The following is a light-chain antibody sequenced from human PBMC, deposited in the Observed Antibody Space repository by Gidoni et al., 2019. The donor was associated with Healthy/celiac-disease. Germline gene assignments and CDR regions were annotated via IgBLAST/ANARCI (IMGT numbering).Light chain of an antibody. Sequence: SYVLTPPPSVSVAPGQPARITCGGNNIGSKSVHWDQQKPGQAPVLVVYDDSDRPSGIPELFSCSNPVNTATLTISRVEAGDEAHYYCQVWDSSSDHPVFGGGTKLTVL. V-gene: IGLV3-21*02. CDR3: QVWDSSSDHPV. CDR2: DDS. CDR1: NIGSKS. J-gene: IGLJ2*01.